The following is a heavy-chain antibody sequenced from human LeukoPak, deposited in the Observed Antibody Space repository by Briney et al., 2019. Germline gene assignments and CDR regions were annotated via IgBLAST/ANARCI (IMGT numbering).Heavy chain of an antibody. CDR2: ISSSSSTI. J-gene: IGHJ4*02. CDR3: ATTQGGEWGPLFWGDY. CDR1: GFTFSSYS. V-gene: IGHV3-48*01. D-gene: IGHD1-26*01. Sequence: PGGSLRLSCAASGFTFSSYSMNWVRQAPGKGLEWVSYISSSSSTIYYADSVKGRFTISRDNAKNSLYLQMHSLRAEDTAVYYCATTQGGEWGPLFWGDYWGQGTLVTVSS.